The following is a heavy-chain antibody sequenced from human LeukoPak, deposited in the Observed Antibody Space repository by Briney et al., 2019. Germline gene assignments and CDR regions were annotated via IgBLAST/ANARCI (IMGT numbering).Heavy chain of an antibody. CDR1: GFTFSDYA. V-gene: IGHV3-30*01. Sequence: QPGGSLRLSCAASGFTFSDYAMHWVRQAPGKGLEWVAIISDDGIKKYYADSKKGRFTISRDNSKNTLYLQLNGLRPEDTAVYYCARDGGDKTAYYGDQFDCWGQGTLVTVSS. D-gene: IGHD3-9*01. CDR2: ISDDGIKK. CDR3: ARDGGDKTAYYGDQFDC. J-gene: IGHJ4*02.